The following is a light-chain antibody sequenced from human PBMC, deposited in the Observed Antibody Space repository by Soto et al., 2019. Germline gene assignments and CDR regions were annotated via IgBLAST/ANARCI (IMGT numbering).Light chain of an antibody. V-gene: IGKV1-16*01. CDR1: QSISNY. J-gene: IGKJ1*01. CDR2: AAS. Sequence: IQLTQSPSSLSASVGDRVSISCRASQSISNYLNWYQQKPGKAPKVLIFAASTLQSGVPSRFSGSGSGTEFTLTISSLQPDDFATYYCQQYNSYWGTFGQGTKVDIK. CDR3: QQYNSYWGT.